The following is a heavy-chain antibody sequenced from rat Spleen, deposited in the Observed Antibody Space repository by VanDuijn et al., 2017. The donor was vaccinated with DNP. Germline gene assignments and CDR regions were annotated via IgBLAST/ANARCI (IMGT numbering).Heavy chain of an antibody. J-gene: IGHJ2*01. CDR3: AREALMTTHFDS. CDR1: GFPFNNYW. V-gene: IGHV5-31*01. CDR2: IGTSGGSP. D-gene: IGHD1-10*01. Sequence: EVQLVESGGDLVQPGRSLKLSCVASGFPFNNYWMTWIRQVPGKGLEWVASIGTSGGSPYYVDSVKGRFTISRDNAKNTLYLQMNSLRSEDTATYFCAREALMTTHFDSWGQGVMVTVSS.